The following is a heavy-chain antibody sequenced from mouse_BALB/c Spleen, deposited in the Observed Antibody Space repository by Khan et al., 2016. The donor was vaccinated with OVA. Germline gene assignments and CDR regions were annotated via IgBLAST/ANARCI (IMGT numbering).Heavy chain of an antibody. CDR2: IYPGNSDT. CDR3: TDGNYVGWFAY. CDR1: GYSFTSYW. D-gene: IGHD2-1*01. V-gene: IGHV1-5*01. Sequence: EVQLQQSGTVLARPGASVKMSCKASGYSFTSYWMHWVKQRPGQGLEWIGAIYPGNSDTSYNQKFKGKAKLTAVTSASTASMELSSLKTEDSAVYFCTDGNYVGWFAYWGQGTLVTVSA. J-gene: IGHJ3*01.